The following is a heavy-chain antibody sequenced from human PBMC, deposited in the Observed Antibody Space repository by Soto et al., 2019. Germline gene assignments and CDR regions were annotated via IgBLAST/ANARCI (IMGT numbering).Heavy chain of an antibody. CDR1: GGTFSSYA. D-gene: IGHD6-19*01. Sequence: GASVKVSFKASGGTFSSYAISWVRQAPGQGLEWMGGIIPIFGTANYAQKFQGRVTITADESTSTAYMELSSLRSEDTAVYYRARERHSSGWYYFDYWGQGTLVTVSS. J-gene: IGHJ4*02. CDR3: ARERHSSGWYYFDY. CDR2: IIPIFGTA. V-gene: IGHV1-69*13.